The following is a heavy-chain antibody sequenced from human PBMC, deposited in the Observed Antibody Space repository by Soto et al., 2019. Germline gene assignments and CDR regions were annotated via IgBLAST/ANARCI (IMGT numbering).Heavy chain of an antibody. J-gene: IGHJ6*03. Sequence: GGSLRLSCAASGFTFSSYWMSWVRQAPGKGLEWVANIKQDGSEKYYVDSVKGRFTISRDNAKNSLYLQMNSLRAEDTAVYYCAREAGRFEYYMDVWGKGTTVTVSS. CDR2: IKQDGSEK. CDR1: GFTFSSYW. V-gene: IGHV3-7*01. D-gene: IGHD6-19*01. CDR3: AREAGRFEYYMDV.